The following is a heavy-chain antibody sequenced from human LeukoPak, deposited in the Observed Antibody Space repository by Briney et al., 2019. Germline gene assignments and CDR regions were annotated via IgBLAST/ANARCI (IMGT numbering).Heavy chain of an antibody. J-gene: IGHJ1*01. CDR3: AGGSGGYYYGSGSYPPYFQH. CDR1: GDSVSSNSAA. D-gene: IGHD3-10*01. Sequence: SQTLSLTCAISGDSVSSNSAAWNWIRQSPSRGLEWLGRTYYRSKWYNDYAVSVKSRITINPDTSKNQFSLKLSSVTAADTAVYYCAGGSGGYYYGSGSYPPYFQHWGQGTLVTVSS. CDR2: TYYRSKWYN. V-gene: IGHV6-1*01.